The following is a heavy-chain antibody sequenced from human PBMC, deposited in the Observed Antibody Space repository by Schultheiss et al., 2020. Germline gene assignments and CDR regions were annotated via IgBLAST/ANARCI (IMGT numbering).Heavy chain of an antibody. CDR1: GGTFSSYA. J-gene: IGHJ5*02. D-gene: IGHD3-22*01. CDR2: IIPILGIA. Sequence: SVKVSCKASGGTFSSYAISWVRQAPGQGLEWMGRIIPILGIANYAQKFQGRVTITADKSTSTAYMELSSLRSEDTAVYYCAREGADYDSSGYYPRSGWFDPWGQGTLVTVSS. CDR3: AREGADYDSSGYYPRSGWFDP. V-gene: IGHV1-69*04.